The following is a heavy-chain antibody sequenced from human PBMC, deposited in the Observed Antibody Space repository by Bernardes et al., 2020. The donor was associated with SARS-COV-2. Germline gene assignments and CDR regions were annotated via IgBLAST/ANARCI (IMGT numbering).Heavy chain of an antibody. V-gene: IGHV4-59*01. CDR1: GGSISSYY. Sequence: SETLSLTCTVSGGSISSYYWSWIRQPPGKGLEWIWYIYYSGSTNYNPSLKSRVTISVDTSKNQFSLKLSSVTAADTAVYYCARMAGSSDAYYYYYGMDVWGQGTTVTVSS. J-gene: IGHJ6*02. CDR3: ARMAGSSDAYYYYYGMDV. D-gene: IGHD6-13*01. CDR2: IYYSGST.